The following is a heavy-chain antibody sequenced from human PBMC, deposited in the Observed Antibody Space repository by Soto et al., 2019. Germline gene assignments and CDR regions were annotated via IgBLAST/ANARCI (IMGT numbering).Heavy chain of an antibody. CDR1: GFTFSSYS. V-gene: IGHV3-21*01. J-gene: IGHJ6*02. Sequence: EVPLVESGGGLVKPGGALRLSCAASGFTFSSYSMNWVRQAPGKGLEWVSSISSSSSYIYYADSVKGRFTISRDNAKNSLYLQMNSLRAEDTAVHYCARDGADILTGYYYYYGMDVWGQGTTLTVS. CDR3: ARDGADILTGYYYYYGMDV. D-gene: IGHD3-9*01. CDR2: ISSSSSYI.